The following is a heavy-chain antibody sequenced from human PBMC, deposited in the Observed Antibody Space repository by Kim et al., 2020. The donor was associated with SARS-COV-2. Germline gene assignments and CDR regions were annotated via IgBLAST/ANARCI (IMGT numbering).Heavy chain of an antibody. V-gene: IGHV5-51*01. J-gene: IGHJ4*02. CDR3: ATSLYYYDSNMGY. Sequence: YSPSFQGQVTISADKSISTAYLQWSSLKASDTAMYYCATSLYYYDSNMGYWGQGTLVTVSS. D-gene: IGHD3-22*01.